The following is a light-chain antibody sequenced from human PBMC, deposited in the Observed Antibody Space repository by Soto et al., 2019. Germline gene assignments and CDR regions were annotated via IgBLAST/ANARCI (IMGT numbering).Light chain of an antibody. V-gene: IGLV4-69*01. Sequence: QSVLTQSPSASASLGASVKLTCTLSSGHSTYAIAWHQQQPEKGPRYLMEINSDGSHNKGDGISDRFSGSSSGTERYLTISSRQSEDEADYYCQTGDTHVIFGGGTQLTVL. CDR3: QTGDTHVI. J-gene: IGLJ2*01. CDR1: SGHSTYA. CDR2: INSDGSH.